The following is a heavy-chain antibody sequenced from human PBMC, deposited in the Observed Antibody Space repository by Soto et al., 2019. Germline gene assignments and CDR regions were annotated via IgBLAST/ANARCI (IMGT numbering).Heavy chain of an antibody. V-gene: IGHV3-23*01. CDR1: GFTFSSYA. CDR2: IRGSGGST. CDR3: AKAPISCGGDCYPLSFDH. Sequence: EVQLLESGGGLVQPGGSLRLSCAASGFTFSSYAMIWVRQAPGQGLEWVSAIRGSGGSTYSADSAKGRFTISRDNSKNTLYLPMNSQRGEDTAVYYCAKAPISCGGDCYPLSFDHWGQGTLVHVSS. D-gene: IGHD2-21*02. J-gene: IGHJ4*01.